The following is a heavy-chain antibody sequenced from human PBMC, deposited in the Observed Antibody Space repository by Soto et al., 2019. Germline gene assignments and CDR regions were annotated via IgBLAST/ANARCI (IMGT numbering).Heavy chain of an antibody. CDR2: IIPIFGTA. J-gene: IGHJ6*02. V-gene: IGHV1-69*13. CDR3: ARRNGELYGMDV. Sequence: ASVKVSCKASGGTFSSYAISWVRQAPGQGLEWMGGIIPIFGTANYAQKFQGRVTITADESTSTAYMELSSLRSEDTAVYYCARRNGELYGMDVWGQGTTVTVSS. CDR1: GGTFSSYA. D-gene: IGHD2-8*01.